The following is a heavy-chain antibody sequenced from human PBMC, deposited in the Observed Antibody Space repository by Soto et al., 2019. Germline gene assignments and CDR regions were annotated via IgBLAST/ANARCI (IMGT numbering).Heavy chain of an antibody. J-gene: IGHJ4*02. CDR3: ARGMKSVVTDY. V-gene: IGHV3-20*01. Sequence: GGSLRLSCAASGFPFDDYGMSWVRQAPGKGLEWVSGINWNGGSTGYADSVKGRFTISRDNAKNSLYPQMNSLRAEDTALYHCARGMKSVVTDYWGQGTLVTVSS. D-gene: IGHD2-21*02. CDR1: GFPFDDYG. CDR2: INWNGGST.